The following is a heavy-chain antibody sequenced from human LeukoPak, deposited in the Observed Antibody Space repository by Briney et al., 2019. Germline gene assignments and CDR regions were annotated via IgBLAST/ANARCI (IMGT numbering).Heavy chain of an antibody. CDR1: GGSISSYY. D-gene: IGHD1-26*01. V-gene: IGHV4-59*01. CDR3: AREGFSGSYKYYFDY. Sequence: SKTLSLTCTVSGGSISSYYWSWIRQPPGKGLEWIGYIYYSGSTNYNPSLKSRVTISVDTSKNQFSLKLSSVTAADTAVYYCAREGFSGSYKYYFDYWGQGTLVTVSS. J-gene: IGHJ4*02. CDR2: IYYSGST.